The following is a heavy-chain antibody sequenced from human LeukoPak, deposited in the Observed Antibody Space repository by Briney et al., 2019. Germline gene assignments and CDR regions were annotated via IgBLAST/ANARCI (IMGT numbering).Heavy chain of an antibody. CDR3: ARQDDSSGYRYYYYYGMDV. D-gene: IGHD3-22*01. CDR1: GYSFTSYW. CDR2: IYPGGSDT. Sequence: GESLKISCKGSGYSFTSYWIGWVRQMPGKGLEWMGIIYPGGSDTRYSPSFQGQVTISADKSISTAYLQWSSLKASDTAMYYCARQDDSSGYRYYYYYGMDVWGQGTTVTVSS. J-gene: IGHJ6*02. V-gene: IGHV5-51*01.